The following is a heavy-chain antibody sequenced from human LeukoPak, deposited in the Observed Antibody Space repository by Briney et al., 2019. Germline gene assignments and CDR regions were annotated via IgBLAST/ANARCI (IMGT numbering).Heavy chain of an antibody. CDR1: GFTFSSYG. CDR2: IWYDGSNK. Sequence: GGSLRLSCAASGFTFSSYGMHWVRQAPGKGLEWVADIWYDGSNKSNTDSVKGRFTISRDNSKNTLYLQMNSLRAEDTAVYYCARAGYGDPHFDFWGQGTLVTVSS. V-gene: IGHV3-33*01. CDR3: ARAGYGDPHFDF. D-gene: IGHD4-17*01. J-gene: IGHJ4*02.